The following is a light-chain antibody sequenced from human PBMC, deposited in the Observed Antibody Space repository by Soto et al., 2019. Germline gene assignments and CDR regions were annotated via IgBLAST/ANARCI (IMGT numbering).Light chain of an antibody. J-gene: IGKJ3*01. CDR3: QQYNDWPT. CDR2: GAS. CDR1: QSVSSS. V-gene: IGKV3-15*01. Sequence: EILMTQYPETLPVSPGQRVILSCRASQSVSSSLAWYQQKPGQAPRLLIYGASSRATGIPARFSGSGSGTEFTLTISSLRSEDFAIYFCQQYNDWPTFGPGTKVDIK.